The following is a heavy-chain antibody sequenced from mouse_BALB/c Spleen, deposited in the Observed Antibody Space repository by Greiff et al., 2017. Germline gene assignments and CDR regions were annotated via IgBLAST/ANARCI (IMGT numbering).Heavy chain of an antibody. V-gene: IGHV5-17*02. CDR1: GFTFSSFG. D-gene: IGHD2-1*01. CDR3: ARGGNYPFDY. J-gene: IGHJ2*01. Sequence: EVHLVESGGGLVQPGGSRKLSCVASGFTFSSFGMHWVRQAPEKGLEWVAYISSGSSTIYYADTVKGRFTISRDNPKNTLFLQMTSLRSEDTAMYYCARGGNYPFDYWGQGTTLTVSS. CDR2: ISSGSSTI.